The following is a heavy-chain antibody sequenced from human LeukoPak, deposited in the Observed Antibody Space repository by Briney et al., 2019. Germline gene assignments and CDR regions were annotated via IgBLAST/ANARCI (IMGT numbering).Heavy chain of an antibody. CDR2: ISGSGGST. Sequence: GSLRLSCAASGFTFSSYAVSWVRQAPGKGLEWVSAISGSGGSTYYAASVKGRFTISRDNSKNTLYLQMNSLRAEDTAVYYCAKDAPVNIVVVPAANSWGQGTLVTVSS. CDR3: AKDAPVNIVVVPAANS. CDR1: GFTFSSYA. J-gene: IGHJ4*02. V-gene: IGHV3-23*01. D-gene: IGHD2-2*01.